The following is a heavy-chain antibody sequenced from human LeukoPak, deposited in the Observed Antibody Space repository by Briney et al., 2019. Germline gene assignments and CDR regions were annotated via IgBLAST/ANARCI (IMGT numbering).Heavy chain of an antibody. V-gene: IGHV3-7*01. CDR2: IKQDVSEK. CDR1: GFTFNSYW. D-gene: IGHD6-19*01. Sequence: GGSLRLSCAASGFTFNSYWMSWVRQAPGKGLEWVANIKQDVSEKYYVDSVKGRFTISRDNAKNSLYLQMNSLRAEDMAVYYCARGGWYYFDYWGQGTLVTVSS. CDR3: ARGGWYYFDY. J-gene: IGHJ4*02.